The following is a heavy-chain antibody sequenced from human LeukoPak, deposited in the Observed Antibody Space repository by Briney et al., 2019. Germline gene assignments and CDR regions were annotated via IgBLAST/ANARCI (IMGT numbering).Heavy chain of an antibody. V-gene: IGHV3-23*01. CDR3: AKDGDILTGWLNDEDRFGS. Sequence: GGSLRLSCAASGFTFSNYGMSWVRQAPGKGLEWVSAISGDGGRTYYADSVKGRFTISRDNSENTLCLQMNSLRAEDTAVFYCAKDGDILTGWLNDEDRFGSWGRGTLVTVSS. CDR2: ISGDGGRT. CDR1: GFTFSNYG. D-gene: IGHD3-9*01. J-gene: IGHJ4*02.